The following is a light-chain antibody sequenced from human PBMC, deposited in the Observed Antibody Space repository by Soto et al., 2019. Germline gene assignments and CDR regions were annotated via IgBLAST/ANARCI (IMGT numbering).Light chain of an antibody. CDR2: GAS. CDR1: QTVYSN. Sequence: EIVMTQSPATLSVSPGERATLSCRASQTVYSNLAWYQQKYGQAPRLLIYGASTRATGVPARFSGSGSGTEFSLTISSLQSEDGAVYFCHHYSNWPYTFGQGTKLQIK. V-gene: IGKV3-15*01. J-gene: IGKJ2*01. CDR3: HHYSNWPYT.